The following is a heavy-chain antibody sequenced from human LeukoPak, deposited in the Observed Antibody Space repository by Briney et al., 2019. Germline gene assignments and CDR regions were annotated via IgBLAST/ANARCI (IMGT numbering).Heavy chain of an antibody. CDR3: SFYYYGSGSYSEIDVSDI. V-gene: IGHV4-38-2*02. CDR1: GYSISSGYY. J-gene: IGHJ3*02. D-gene: IGHD3-10*01. Sequence: PSETLSLTCTVSGYSISSGYYWGWIRQPPGKGLEWIGTIYYSGSTYYNPSLKSRVTISVDTSKNQFSLKLCSVTAADTAMYYCSFYYYGSGSYSEIDVSDIWGQGTMVTVSS. CDR2: IYYSGST.